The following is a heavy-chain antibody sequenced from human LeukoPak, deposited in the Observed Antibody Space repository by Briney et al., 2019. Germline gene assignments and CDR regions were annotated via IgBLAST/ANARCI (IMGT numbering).Heavy chain of an antibody. J-gene: IGHJ3*02. V-gene: IGHV4-39*07. CDR2: IYYSGGT. Sequence: SETLSLTCTVSGGSISSSSYYWGWIRQPPGKGLEWIGSIYYSGGTYYNPSLKSRVTISVDTSKNQFSLKLSSVTAADTAVYYCARDGAVGGAFDIWGQGTMVTVSS. CDR1: GGSISSSSYY. D-gene: IGHD3-16*01. CDR3: ARDGAVGGAFDI.